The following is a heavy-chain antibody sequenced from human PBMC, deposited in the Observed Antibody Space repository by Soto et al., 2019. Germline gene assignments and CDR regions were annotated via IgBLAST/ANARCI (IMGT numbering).Heavy chain of an antibody. V-gene: IGHV4-59*01. Sequence: PSETLSLTCTVSGGSISSYYWSWIRQPPGKGLEWIGYIYYSGSTNYNPSLKSRVTISVDTSKNQFSLKLSSVTAADTAVYYCARALKLRFPPRPDYYYYYMDVWGKGTTVTVSS. D-gene: IGHD3-3*01. CDR3: ARALKLRFPPRPDYYYYYMDV. CDR1: GGSISSYY. J-gene: IGHJ6*03. CDR2: IYYSGST.